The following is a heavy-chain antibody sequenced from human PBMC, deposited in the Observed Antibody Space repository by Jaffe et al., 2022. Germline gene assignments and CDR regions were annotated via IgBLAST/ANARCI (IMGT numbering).Heavy chain of an antibody. CDR1: GFTFGDYV. D-gene: IGHD3-22*01. V-gene: IGHV3-49*04. Sequence: EVQLVESGGGLIQPGRSLRLSCTSSGFTFGDYVMTWVRQAPGKGLEWIGFIRSKTYGGTTEYAASVKGRFSISRDDSKSIAYLQMNSLKTEDTGVYYCNGRQSTGYWTKDYWGQGTLVTVSS. CDR2: IRSKTYGGTT. J-gene: IGHJ4*02. CDR3: NGRQSTGYWTKDY.